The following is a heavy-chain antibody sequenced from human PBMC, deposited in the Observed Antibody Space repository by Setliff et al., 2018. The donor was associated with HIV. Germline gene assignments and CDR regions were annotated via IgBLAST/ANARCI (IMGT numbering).Heavy chain of an antibody. CDR2: ISAYSGNT. D-gene: IGHD3-10*01. Sequence: ASVKVSCKSSGGTFSSYVINWVRQAPEQGLEWMGWISAYSGNTNYAQKVQGRVTMTTHTPTNTAYMELRSLRSDDTAVYYCARAPKRVYYYGSATYLHDAFDIWGQGTMVTVSS. CDR1: GGTFSSYV. V-gene: IGHV1-18*01. J-gene: IGHJ3*02. CDR3: ARAPKRVYYYGSATYLHDAFDI.